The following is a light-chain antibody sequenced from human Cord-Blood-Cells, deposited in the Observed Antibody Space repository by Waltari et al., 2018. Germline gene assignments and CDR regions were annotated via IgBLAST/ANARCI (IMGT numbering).Light chain of an antibody. CDR3: QQSYSTPPWT. Sequence: IQMTHSPSSLSSSVADRAPIPCRASQSISSYLNWYQQKPGKAPKILIYAASSLQSGVPSRFSGSGSGTDFTLTISSLQPEDFATYYCQQSYSTPPWTFGQGTKVEIK. J-gene: IGKJ1*01. CDR1: QSISSY. CDR2: AAS. V-gene: IGKV1-39*01.